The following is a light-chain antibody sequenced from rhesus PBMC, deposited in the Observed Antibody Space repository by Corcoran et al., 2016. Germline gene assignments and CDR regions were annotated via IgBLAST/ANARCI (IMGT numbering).Light chain of an antibody. Sequence: DIQMTQSPSSLSASVGDTVTITCRTSQGISNYLAWYQQKPGKAPKPLIYYASNLESGVPSRFSGSGSGPNFTHTTSGLQPKEFATFYCQRHNSSPPPFSQGTKVEIK. J-gene: IGKJ1*01. CDR1: QGISNY. CDR3: QRHNSSPPP. CDR2: YAS. V-gene: IGKV1S14*01.